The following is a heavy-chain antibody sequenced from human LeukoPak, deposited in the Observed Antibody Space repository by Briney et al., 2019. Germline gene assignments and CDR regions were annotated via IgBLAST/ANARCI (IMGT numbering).Heavy chain of an antibody. V-gene: IGHV4-39*07. Sequence: PSETLSLTCTVSGGSISSSSYYWGWIRQPPGKGLEWIGSIYYSGSTYYNPSLKSRVTISVDTSKNQFSLKLSSVTAADTAVYYCARKSQYSSSWLNWFDPWGQGTLVTVSS. J-gene: IGHJ5*02. CDR2: IYYSGST. CDR1: GGSISSSSYY. D-gene: IGHD6-13*01. CDR3: ARKSQYSSSWLNWFDP.